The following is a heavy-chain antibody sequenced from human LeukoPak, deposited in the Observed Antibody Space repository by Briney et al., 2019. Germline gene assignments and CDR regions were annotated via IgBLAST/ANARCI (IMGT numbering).Heavy chain of an antibody. V-gene: IGHV3-74*01. J-gene: IGHJ4*02. CDR1: GFTFSSYW. Sequence: GGSLRLSCEVSGFTFSSYWMHWVRQAPGKGLVWVSLINSDGSTTRYADSVKGRFTISRDNSKNTLYPQMNSLRAEDTAVYYCAKRITLAATAYYFDYWGQGTLVTVSS. CDR3: AKRITLAATAYYFDY. CDR2: INSDGSTT. D-gene: IGHD2-15*01.